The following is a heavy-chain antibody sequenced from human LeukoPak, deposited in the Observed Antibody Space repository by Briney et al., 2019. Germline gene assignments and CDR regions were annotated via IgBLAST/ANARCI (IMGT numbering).Heavy chain of an antibody. D-gene: IGHD2-2*01. CDR2: IYYSGST. CDR3: AGYCSSTSCYRYLNWFDP. Sequence: SQTLSLTCTVYGGSISSGVYYWNWIRQHPGKGLEWIGYIYYSGSTYYNPSLKSRVTISVDTSKNQFSLKLSSVTAADTAVYYCAGYCSSTSCYRYLNWFDPWGQGTLVTVSS. V-gene: IGHV4-31*03. CDR1: GGSISSGVYY. J-gene: IGHJ5*02.